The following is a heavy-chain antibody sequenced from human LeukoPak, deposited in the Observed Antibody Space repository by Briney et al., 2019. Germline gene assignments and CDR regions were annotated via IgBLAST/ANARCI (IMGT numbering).Heavy chain of an antibody. CDR2: ISYDGSNK. Sequence: PGGSLRLSCAASGFTFSSYSMNWVRQAPGKGLEWVAVISYDGSNKYYADSVKGRFTISRDNSKNTLYLQMNSLRAEDTAVYYCAQGEVLWQLRYWGQGTLVTVSS. CDR3: AQGEVLWQLRY. CDR1: GFTFSSYS. D-gene: IGHD6-6*01. J-gene: IGHJ4*02. V-gene: IGHV3-30*18.